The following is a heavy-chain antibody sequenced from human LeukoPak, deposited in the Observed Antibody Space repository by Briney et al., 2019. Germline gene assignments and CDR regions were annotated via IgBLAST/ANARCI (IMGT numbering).Heavy chain of an antibody. CDR2: ISGSGGST. V-gene: IGHV3-23*01. CDR1: GFTFSSYA. CDR3: AKAAAGPYYYYGMDV. Sequence: GGSLRLCCAASGFTFSSYAMSWVRQAAGKGLEWVSAISGSGGSTYYADSVKGRFTISRDNSKNTLYLQMNSLRAEDTAVYYCAKAAAGPYYYYGMDVWGKGTTVTVSS. J-gene: IGHJ6*04. D-gene: IGHD6-13*01.